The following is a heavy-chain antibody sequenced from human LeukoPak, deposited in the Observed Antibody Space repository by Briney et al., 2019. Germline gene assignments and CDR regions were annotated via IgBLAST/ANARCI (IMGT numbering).Heavy chain of an antibody. J-gene: IGHJ4*02. Sequence: GRSLRLSCAASGFAFGDYAMYWVRQVPGKGLEWVSGINWNSGTIGYADSVKGRFTISRDNAKNSLYLQMNSLRAEDTAFYYCAKDIWARYRNGWYIDHWGQGTLVTVSS. CDR3: AKDIWARYRNGWYIDH. D-gene: IGHD6-19*01. CDR1: GFAFGDYA. V-gene: IGHV3-9*01. CDR2: INWNSGTI.